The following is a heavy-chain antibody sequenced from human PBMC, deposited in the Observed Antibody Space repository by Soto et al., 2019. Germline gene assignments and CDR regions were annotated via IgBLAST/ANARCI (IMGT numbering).Heavy chain of an antibody. J-gene: IGHJ6*02. V-gene: IGHV4-34*01. CDR2: INHSGST. CDR1: GGSFSGYY. Sequence: PSETLSLTCAVYGGSFSGYYWSWIRQPPGKGLEWIGEINHSGSTNYNPSLKSRVTISVDTSKNQFSLKLSSVTAADTAVYYCERGNFRGLAARPKDYYYGMDVWGQGTTVTVSS. D-gene: IGHD6-6*01. CDR3: ERGNFRGLAARPKDYYYGMDV.